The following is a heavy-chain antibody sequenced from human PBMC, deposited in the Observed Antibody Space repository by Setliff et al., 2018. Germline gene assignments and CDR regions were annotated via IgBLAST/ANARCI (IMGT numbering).Heavy chain of an antibody. V-gene: IGHV1-69*05. D-gene: IGHD3-3*01. J-gene: IGHJ6*02. CDR1: GGTFSSYA. Sequence: SVKVSCKASGGTFSSYAISWVRQAHGQGVEWMGVIIPIFGTANYAQKFPGRVTIPRDTSASTAYMELSSLRSEDTAVYYCARDPRQNDNFWSGYYYYYYYGMDVWGQGTAVTVSS. CDR2: IIPIFGTA. CDR3: ARDPRQNDNFWSGYYYYYYYGMDV.